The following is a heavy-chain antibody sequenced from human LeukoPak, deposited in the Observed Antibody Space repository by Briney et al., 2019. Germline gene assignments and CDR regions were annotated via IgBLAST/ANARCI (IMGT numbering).Heavy chain of an antibody. V-gene: IGHV3-23*05. D-gene: IGHD5-18*01. CDR3: ARAFMGYVDTDY. J-gene: IGHJ4*02. Sequence: GGSLRLSCAASGFTFSSYAMNWVRQAPGKGLEWVSGVDSSGANTYYADSVKGRFTISRDNAKNTLYLQMNSLRAEDTAVYYCARAFMGYVDTDYWGQGTLVTVSS. CDR1: GFTFSSYA. CDR2: VDSSGANT.